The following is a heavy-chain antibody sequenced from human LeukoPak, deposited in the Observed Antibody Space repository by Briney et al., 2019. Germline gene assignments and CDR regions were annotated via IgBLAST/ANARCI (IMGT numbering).Heavy chain of an antibody. CDR2: VYSGGNT. V-gene: IGHV3-53*01. CDR1: GFTVGSNY. Sequence: GGSLTLSCAGSGFTVGSNYMCWVRQAPGKGLEWGSVVYSGGNTYYSDSVKGRFTISRDDSKNTLFLQMNSLRAEDTAVYYCAREYGGGSYLAFDIWGRGTMVTVSS. J-gene: IGHJ3*02. D-gene: IGHD4-23*01. CDR3: AREYGGGSYLAFDI.